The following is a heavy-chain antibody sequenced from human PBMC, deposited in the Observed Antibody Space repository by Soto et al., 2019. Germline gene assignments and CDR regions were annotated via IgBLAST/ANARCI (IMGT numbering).Heavy chain of an antibody. D-gene: IGHD3-3*01. CDR1: GGTFSSYA. Sequence: ASGKVSCKASGGTFSSYAISWVRQAPGQGLEWMGGIIPIFGTANYAQKFQGRVTITADESTSTAYMELSSLRSEDTAVYYCARDRITIFGVAEEYYYGMDVWGQGTTVTVS. CDR2: IIPIFGTA. J-gene: IGHJ6*02. CDR3: ARDRITIFGVAEEYYYGMDV. V-gene: IGHV1-69*13.